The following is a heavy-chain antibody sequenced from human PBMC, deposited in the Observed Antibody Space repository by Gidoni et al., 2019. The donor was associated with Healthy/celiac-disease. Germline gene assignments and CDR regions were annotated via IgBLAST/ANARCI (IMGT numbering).Heavy chain of an antibody. CDR2: ISGSGGST. V-gene: IGHV3-23*04. CDR1: GFTFSSYA. J-gene: IGHJ6*02. CDR3: AKDRYYDSSGYTYGMDV. Sequence: EVQLVESGGGLVQPGGSLRLSCAASGFTFSSYAMSWVRQAPGKGLEWVSAISGSGGSTYYADSVKGRFTISRDNSKNTLYLQMNSLRAEDTAVYYCAKDRYYDSSGYTYGMDVWGQGTTVTVSS. D-gene: IGHD3-22*01.